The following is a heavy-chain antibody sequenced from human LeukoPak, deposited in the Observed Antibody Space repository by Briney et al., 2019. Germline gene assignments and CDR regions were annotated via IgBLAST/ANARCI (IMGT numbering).Heavy chain of an antibody. CDR1: GYTFTSYD. V-gene: IGHV1-8*01. CDR3: ATSGGDYVWGSYRQYAS. Sequence: ASVKVSCKASGYTFTSYDINWVRQATGQGLEWMGWMNPNSGNTGYAQKFQGRVTMTRNTSISTAYMELSSLRSEDTAVYYCATSGGDYVWGSYRQYASWGQGTLVTVSS. J-gene: IGHJ4*02. D-gene: IGHD3-16*02. CDR2: MNPNSGNT.